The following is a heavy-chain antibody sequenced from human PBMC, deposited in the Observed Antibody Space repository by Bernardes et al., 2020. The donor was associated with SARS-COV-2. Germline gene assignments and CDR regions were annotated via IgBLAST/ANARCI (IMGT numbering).Heavy chain of an antibody. Sequence: GGSLRLSCAASGFTFSSYTMNWVRQAPGKGLEWISSISTSSSYISCSDSVRGRFTISRDNAKNSVSLQMNSLRAEDTAVYYCARVDFSNLYYFDYWGQGTPVTLSS. D-gene: IGHD4-4*01. CDR1: GFTFSSYT. J-gene: IGHJ4*02. CDR2: ISTSSSYI. V-gene: IGHV3-21*06. CDR3: ARVDFSNLYYFDY.